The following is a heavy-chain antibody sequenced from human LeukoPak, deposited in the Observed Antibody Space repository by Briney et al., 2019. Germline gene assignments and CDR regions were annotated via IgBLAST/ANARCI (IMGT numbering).Heavy chain of an antibody. V-gene: IGHV4-4*09. J-gene: IGHJ4*03. Sequence: SETLSLTCTVSGGSISSYYWSWIRQPPGKGLEWIGYIYTSGSTNYNPSLKSRVTISVDTSKNQFSLKLSSVTAADTAVYYCAGTLPDIVVVPAYDYWGQGTTVTVSS. D-gene: IGHD2-2*01. CDR1: GGSISSYY. CDR3: AGTLPDIVVVPAYDY. CDR2: IYTSGST.